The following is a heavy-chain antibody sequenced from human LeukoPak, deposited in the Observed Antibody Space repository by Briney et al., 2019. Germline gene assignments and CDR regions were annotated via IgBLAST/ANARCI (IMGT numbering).Heavy chain of an antibody. CDR2: INTNTATP. J-gene: IGHJ4*02. Sequence: GASVKVSCKASGGTFSSYAISWVRQAPGQGLEWMGWINTNTATPMYAQGFSGRFVFSLDVSDSTAYLQISSLKAGDTAVYYCARDPTRSPGGGFFSPLGYWGLGSLVTVSS. D-gene: IGHD2-15*01. CDR3: ARDPTRSPGGGFFSPLGY. V-gene: IGHV7-4-1*02. CDR1: GGTFSSYA.